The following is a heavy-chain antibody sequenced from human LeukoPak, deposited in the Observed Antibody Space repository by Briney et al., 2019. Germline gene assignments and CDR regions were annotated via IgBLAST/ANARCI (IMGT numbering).Heavy chain of an antibody. Sequence: SETLSLTCAVSGVPFSNYYWSWVRQSPRQGLEWIGEINHSGYTNYNPSLKSRVTMSIDTSKNQFSLMLTSVTAAAAGVYYCTRAVAGHPDWGQGTLVTVSS. CDR2: INHSGYT. D-gene: IGHD6-19*01. CDR3: TRAVAGHPD. J-gene: IGHJ4*02. CDR1: GVPFSNYY. V-gene: IGHV4-34*01.